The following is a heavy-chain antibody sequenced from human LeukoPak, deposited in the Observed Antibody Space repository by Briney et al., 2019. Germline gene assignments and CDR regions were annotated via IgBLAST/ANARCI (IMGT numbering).Heavy chain of an antibody. CDR1: GYTFTTHD. V-gene: IGHV1-8*01. CDR3: VRTPPNWGFDY. Sequence: ASVTVSCRASGYTFTTHDINWVRQATGQGLEWLGWMSPNSGDTGYAQKFQGRVTMTSDSSISTAYMELSSLRSEDTAIYYCVRTPPNWGFDYWGQGTLVTVSS. CDR2: MSPNSGDT. J-gene: IGHJ4*02. D-gene: IGHD7-27*01.